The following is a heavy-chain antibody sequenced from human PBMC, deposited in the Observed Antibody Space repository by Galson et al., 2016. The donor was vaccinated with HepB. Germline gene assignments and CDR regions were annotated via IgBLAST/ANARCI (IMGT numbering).Heavy chain of an antibody. CDR3: ARDKNERGYSYGHFDY. V-gene: IGHV4-31*03. Sequence: TLSLTCTVSGGSISSGGYYWSWIRQHPGKGLEWIGYIHYSGSTYYNPSLESRVSISVDTSKNQFSLKLSSVTAADTAVYYCARDKNERGYSYGHFDYWGQGALFTVSS. D-gene: IGHD5-18*01. CDR1: GGSISSGGYY. J-gene: IGHJ4*02. CDR2: IHYSGST.